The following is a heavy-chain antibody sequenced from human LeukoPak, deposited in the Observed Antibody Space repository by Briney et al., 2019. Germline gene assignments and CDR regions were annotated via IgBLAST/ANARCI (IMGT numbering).Heavy chain of an antibody. CDR3: ANSPAGSAWKT. J-gene: IGHJ4*02. Sequence: GGSLRLSCAASGFTFSSYSMTWVRQAPGKGLEWVSGISGSGDTTYYADSVKGRFTISRDNSKNTLYLQMNSLRAEDTAVYYCANSPAGSAWKTRGQGALVTVSS. CDR2: ISGSGDTT. V-gene: IGHV3-23*01. D-gene: IGHD6-19*01. CDR1: GFTFSSYS.